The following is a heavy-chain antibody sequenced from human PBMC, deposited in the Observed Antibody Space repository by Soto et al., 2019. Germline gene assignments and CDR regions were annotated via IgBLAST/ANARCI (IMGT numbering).Heavy chain of an antibody. CDR3: ARDRQPSSYIGLDV. Sequence: GGSLRLSCEPSGFTFSAHYMSWIRQAPGKGLEWVSYISDTSGTIYYADSVRGRFTISRDNAKNSLSLQMNSLRADDTAVYYCARDRQPSSYIGLDVWGQGTTVTVSS. D-gene: IGHD4-4*01. CDR1: GFTFSAHY. CDR2: ISDTSGTI. V-gene: IGHV3-11*01. J-gene: IGHJ6*02.